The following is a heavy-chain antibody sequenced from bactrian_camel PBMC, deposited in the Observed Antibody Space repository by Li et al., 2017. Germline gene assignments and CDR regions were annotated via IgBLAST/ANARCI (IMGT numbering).Heavy chain of an antibody. V-gene: IGHV3-2*01. CDR1: GFTDSAHY. CDR2: IYTGGGST. CDR3: ATNVWYGNTLYTNY. Sequence: HVQLVESGGGLVHPGGSLRLACAASGFTDSAHYMSWVRQAPGKGLEWVPSIYTGGGSTYYADSVKGRFTISKDNAKNTLYLQMNSLKPEDTAMYYCATNVWYGNTLYTNYWGQGTQVTVS. J-gene: IGHJ4*01. D-gene: IGHD6*01.